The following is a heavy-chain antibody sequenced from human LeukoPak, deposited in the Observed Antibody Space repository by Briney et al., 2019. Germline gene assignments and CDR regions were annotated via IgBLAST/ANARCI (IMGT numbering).Heavy chain of an antibody. CDR3: ATGGGLDMIVVEDI. D-gene: IGHD3-22*01. Sequence: AGGSLRLSCAASGFTFSSYAMSWVRQAPGKGLEWVSAISGSGGSTYYADSVKGRFTISRDNSKNTLYLQMNSLRAEDTAVYYCATGGGLDMIVVEDIWGQGTMVTVSS. J-gene: IGHJ3*02. CDR2: ISGSGGST. V-gene: IGHV3-23*01. CDR1: GFTFSSYA.